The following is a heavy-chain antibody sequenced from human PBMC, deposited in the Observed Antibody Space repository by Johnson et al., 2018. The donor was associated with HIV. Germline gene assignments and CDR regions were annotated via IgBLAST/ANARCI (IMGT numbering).Heavy chain of an antibody. CDR1: GFTFSNAW. D-gene: IGHD6-6*01. V-gene: IGHV3-15*02. CDR3: SWMLGIEGRHDAVDM. J-gene: IGHJ3*02. Sequence: VQLVESVGASVQPGGSLRLSCAASGFTFSNAWMSWVRQAPGKGLEWVGRIKSNTDGGTVDYAAPAKGSFAIPRDDSKDTLYLQMNSLRSEDTAVYYCSWMLGIEGRHDAVDMWGRGTKVTVSP. CDR2: IKSNTDGGTV.